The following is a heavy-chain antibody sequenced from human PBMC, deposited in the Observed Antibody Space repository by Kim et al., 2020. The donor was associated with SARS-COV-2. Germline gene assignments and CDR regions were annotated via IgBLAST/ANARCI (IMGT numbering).Heavy chain of an antibody. CDR3: ARSLSYIVVVPAATDY. D-gene: IGHD2-2*01. J-gene: IGHJ4*02. V-gene: IGHV1-18*01. Sequence: ASVKVSCKASGYTFTSYGISWVRQAPGQGLEWMGWISAYNGNTNYAQKLQGRVTMTTDTSTSTAYMELRSLRSDDTAVYYCARSLSYIVVVPAATDYWGQGTLVTVSS. CDR2: ISAYNGNT. CDR1: GYTFTSYG.